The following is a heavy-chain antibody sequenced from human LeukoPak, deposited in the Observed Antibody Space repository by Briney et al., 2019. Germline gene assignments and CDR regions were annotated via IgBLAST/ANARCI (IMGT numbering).Heavy chain of an antibody. CDR1: GVSISSYD. J-gene: IGHJ4*02. D-gene: IGHD1-7*01. V-gene: IGHV4-59*01. Sequence: PSETLSLTCTVSGVSISSYDWSWVRQPPGKGLECIGFLHYSGLTNYSPSLKSRVTISVDTSKKQFSLNLSSVTAADTAVYYCTRGVGTPLTTHFDYWGQGILVTVSS. CDR2: LHYSGLT. CDR3: TRGVGTPLTTHFDY.